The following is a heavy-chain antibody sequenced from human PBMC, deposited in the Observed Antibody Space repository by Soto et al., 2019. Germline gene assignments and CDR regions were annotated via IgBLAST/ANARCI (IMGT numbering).Heavy chain of an antibody. CDR1: GYTFINYH. V-gene: IGHV1-18*01. J-gene: IGHJ4*02. CDR3: AKSPRGEMATD. D-gene: IGHD5-12*01. CDR2: INTYNGMT. Sequence: QVQLVQSGGEVKKPGASVTVSCKASGYTFINYHITWVRQAPGQGLEWMAWINTYNGMTDYAQRFQGRVTMTRDTSTSTVYMELRNLGSDVTAVYFCAKSPRGEMATDWGQGTLVTVSS.